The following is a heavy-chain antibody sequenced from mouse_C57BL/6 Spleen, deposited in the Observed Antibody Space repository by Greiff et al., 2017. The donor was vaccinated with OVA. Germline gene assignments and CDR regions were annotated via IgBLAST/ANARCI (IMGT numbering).Heavy chain of an antibody. CDR3: ARWYGYDVDWYFDV. D-gene: IGHD2-2*01. Sequence: VKLQESGAELVRPGASVKLSCKASGYTFTDYYINWVKQRPGQGLEWIARIYPGSGNTYYNEKFKGKATLTAEKSSSTAYMQLSSLTSEDSAVYFCARWYGYDVDWYFDVWGTGTTVTVSS. V-gene: IGHV1-76*01. J-gene: IGHJ1*03. CDR2: IYPGSGNT. CDR1: GYTFTDYY.